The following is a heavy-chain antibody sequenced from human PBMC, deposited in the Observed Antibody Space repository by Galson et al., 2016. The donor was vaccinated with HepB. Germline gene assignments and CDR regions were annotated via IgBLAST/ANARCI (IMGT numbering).Heavy chain of an antibody. Sequence: SLRLSCAASGFTFSKAWMNWVRQAPGKGLEWVGRIKSKSDGGTTDYAATVKGRITISRDDSTSTLYLKMNSLKTEDTSVYYCTPESTFYYDSSGHCCGDYWGQGTLVTVSS. J-gene: IGHJ4*02. CDR1: GFTFSKAW. CDR2: IKSKSDGGTT. D-gene: IGHD3-22*01. V-gene: IGHV3-15*07. CDR3: TPESTFYYDSSGHCCGDY.